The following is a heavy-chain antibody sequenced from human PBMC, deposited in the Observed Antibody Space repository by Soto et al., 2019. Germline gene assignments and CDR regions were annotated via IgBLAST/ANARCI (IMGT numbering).Heavy chain of an antibody. CDR2: IYYSGRT. J-gene: IGHJ4*02. D-gene: IGHD2-21*01. Sequence: QVQLQESGPGLVKPSQTLSLTCTVSGGSISNGGYYWTWIRQHPGKGLEWIGYIYYSGRTYYNPSLKSRLTMSVDTSKTQFSLKLSSVTAADTAVYYCARRIVDWGQGTLVTVSS. CDR1: GGSISNGGYY. V-gene: IGHV4-31*03. CDR3: ARRIVD.